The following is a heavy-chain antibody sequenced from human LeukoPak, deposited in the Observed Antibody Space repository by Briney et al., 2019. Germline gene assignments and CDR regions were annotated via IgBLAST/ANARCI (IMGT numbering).Heavy chain of an antibody. CDR1: GGSFSGYY. CDR2: INHSGST. CDR3: ARGETSGLIDY. V-gene: IGHV4-34*01. J-gene: IGHJ4*02. Sequence: KPSETLSLTCAVYGGSFSGYYWSWIRQPPGKGLEWIGEINHSGSTNYNPSLKSRVTISVDTSKNQFSLKLSSVTAADTAVYYCARGETSGLIDYWGQGTLVTVSS.